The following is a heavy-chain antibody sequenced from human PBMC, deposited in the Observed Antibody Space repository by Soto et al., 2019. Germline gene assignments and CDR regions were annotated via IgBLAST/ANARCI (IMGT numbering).Heavy chain of an antibody. CDR3: ARGPRGAYCGGDCYSGYFQH. CDR1: GGSISSSSYY. D-gene: IGHD2-21*02. CDR2: IYYSGST. V-gene: IGHV4-39*07. J-gene: IGHJ1*01. Sequence: SETLSLTCTVSGGSISSSSYYWGWIRQPPGKGLEWIGSIYYSGSTYYNPSLKSRVTISVDTSKNQFSLKLSSVTAADTAVYYCARGPRGAYCGGDCYSGYFQHWGQGTLVTVSS.